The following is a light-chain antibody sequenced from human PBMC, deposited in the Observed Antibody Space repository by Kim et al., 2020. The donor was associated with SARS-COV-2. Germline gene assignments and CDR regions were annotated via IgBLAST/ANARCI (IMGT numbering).Light chain of an antibody. CDR1: SEHSSYA. CDR2: LNSDGSH. Sequence: SVKLTCTLSSEHSSYAIAWHQQQPEKGPRYLMKLNSDGSHSKGDGIPDRVSCSSSGAERYLTISSLQSEDEADYYCQTWGTGIRVFGGGTQLTVL. V-gene: IGLV4-69*01. J-gene: IGLJ3*02. CDR3: QTWGTGIRV.